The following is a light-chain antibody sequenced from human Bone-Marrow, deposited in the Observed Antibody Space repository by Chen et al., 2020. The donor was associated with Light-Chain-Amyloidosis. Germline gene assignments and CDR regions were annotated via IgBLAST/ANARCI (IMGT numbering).Light chain of an antibody. Sequence: QSVLTQPPSASWTPGQRVTISCSGSSSNIGNNYVYWYQQVPRTAPKLLIYKNNQRPSGVPDRFSGSRSGTSASLAISGLRSEDDADYDCAAWDDSLNGVVFGGGTKLTVL. CDR3: AAWDDSLNGVV. V-gene: IGLV1-47*01. CDR1: SSNIGNNY. J-gene: IGLJ2*01. CDR2: KNN.